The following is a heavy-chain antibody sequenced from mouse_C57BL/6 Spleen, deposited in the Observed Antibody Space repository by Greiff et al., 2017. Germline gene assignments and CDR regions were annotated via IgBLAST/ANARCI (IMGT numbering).Heavy chain of an antibody. J-gene: IGHJ1*03. CDR1: GYAFSSYW. D-gene: IGHD1-1*01. CDR3: ARNYGSPWYFDV. Sequence: QVQLQQSGAELVKPGASVKISCKASGYAFSSYWMNWVKQRPGKGLEWIGQIYPGDGDTNYNGKFKGKATLTADKSSSTAYMQLSSLTSEESAVYFCARNYGSPWYFDVWGTGTTVTVSS. CDR2: IYPGDGDT. V-gene: IGHV1-80*01.